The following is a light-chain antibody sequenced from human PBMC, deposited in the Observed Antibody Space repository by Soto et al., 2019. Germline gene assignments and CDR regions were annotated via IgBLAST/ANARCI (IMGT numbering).Light chain of an antibody. CDR3: QQLNSYPIT. J-gene: IGKJ5*01. CDR1: QGISSY. V-gene: IGKV1-9*01. Sequence: IQLTQSPSSLSASVGDRVTITCRASQGISSYLAWYQQKPGKAPKLLIYAASTLQGGVPSRFSGSGSGTEFTLTIDSLHPEDLATYYCQQLNSYPITFGQGTRLEIK. CDR2: AAS.